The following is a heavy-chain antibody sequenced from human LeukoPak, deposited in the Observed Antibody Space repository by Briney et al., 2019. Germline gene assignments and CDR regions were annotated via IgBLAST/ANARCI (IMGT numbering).Heavy chain of an antibody. CDR1: GGTFSSYA. D-gene: IGHD3-3*01. CDR3: ASQNDFWSGYAH. Sequence: ASVKVSCKASGGTFSSYAISWVRQAPGQGLEWMGWISAYNGNTNYAQKLQGRVTMTTDTSTSTAYMELRSLRSDDTAVYYCASQNDFWSGYAHWGQGTLVTVSS. J-gene: IGHJ4*02. V-gene: IGHV1-18*01. CDR2: ISAYNGNT.